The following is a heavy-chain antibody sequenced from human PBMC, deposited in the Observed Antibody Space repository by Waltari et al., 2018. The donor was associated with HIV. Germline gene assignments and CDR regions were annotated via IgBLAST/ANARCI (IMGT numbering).Heavy chain of an antibody. J-gene: IGHJ3*01. CDR2: LSGSGSTA. V-gene: IGHV3-23*01. Sequence: EVQLLESGGGLVQPGGSLRLSCPASGLNFGNFAMSWVRQAPGKGPEWVSALSGSGSTASDADYVKGRFTISRDFSNNTLFLQMNNLRAEDTAVYFCAKSMRDLRPSAFDVWGQGTMVAISS. CDR3: AKSMRDLRPSAFDV. CDR1: GLNFGNFA. D-gene: IGHD2-8*01.